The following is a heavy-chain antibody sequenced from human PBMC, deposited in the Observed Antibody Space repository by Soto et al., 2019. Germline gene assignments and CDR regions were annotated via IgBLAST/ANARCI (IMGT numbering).Heavy chain of an antibody. J-gene: IGHJ4*02. Sequence: GGSLRLSCAASGFTFSSYAMSWVRQAPGKGLEWVSVISGSGDGTHSAGSVRGRFTISRDNSKNTLYLQMNSLRAEDMAVYFCAKGPSTGWYYFDYWGQGTRVTVSS. V-gene: IGHV3-23*01. CDR1: GFTFSSYA. CDR3: AKGPSTGWYYFDY. D-gene: IGHD6-19*01. CDR2: ISGSGDGT.